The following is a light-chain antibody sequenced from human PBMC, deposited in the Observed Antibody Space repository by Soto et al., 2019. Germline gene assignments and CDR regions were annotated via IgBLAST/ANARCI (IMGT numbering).Light chain of an antibody. CDR1: QFIGKD. J-gene: IGKJ1*01. CDR3: QDSSTSPWP. V-gene: IGKV3-15*01. Sequence: EIVMTQSPATLSVSPGERATLSCRASQFIGKDLAWYQQQPGQPPRLLVYGASTRATGIPARFSGSGSGTEFTLTITSLQSEDSAVYYCQDSSTSPWPFGQGTKVDIK. CDR2: GAS.